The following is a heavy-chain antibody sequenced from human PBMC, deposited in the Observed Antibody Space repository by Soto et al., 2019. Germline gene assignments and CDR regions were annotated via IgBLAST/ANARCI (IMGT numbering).Heavy chain of an antibody. D-gene: IGHD3-22*01. Sequence: ASVKVSCKASGGTFSSYTISWVRQAPGQGLEWMGRIIPILGIANYAQRFQGRVTITADKSTSTAYMELSSLRSEDTAVYYCARDLLPYYYDSSGHMDVWGQGTTVTVSS. CDR2: IIPILGIA. CDR1: GGTFSSYT. CDR3: ARDLLPYYYDSSGHMDV. V-gene: IGHV1-69*04. J-gene: IGHJ6*02.